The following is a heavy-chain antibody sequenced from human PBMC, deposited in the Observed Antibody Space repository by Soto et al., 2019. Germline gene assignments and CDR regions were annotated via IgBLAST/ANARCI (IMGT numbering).Heavy chain of an antibody. Sequence: GGSLRLSCAVSGFNVMSYWMSWVRQAPGKGLEWVASIKDDGSEIYYLQSVRGRFTISRDSAGNALHLAMNYLSAEDTGIYFCARDIGFDYVNWGQGTLVTVSS. D-gene: IGHD5-12*01. V-gene: IGHV3-7*01. CDR2: IKDDGSEI. J-gene: IGHJ4*02. CDR1: GFNVMSYW. CDR3: ARDIGFDYVN.